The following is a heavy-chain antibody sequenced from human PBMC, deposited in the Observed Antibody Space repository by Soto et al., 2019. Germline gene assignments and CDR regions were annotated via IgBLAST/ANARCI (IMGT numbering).Heavy chain of an antibody. J-gene: IGHJ4*02. CDR3: ARDGRGGTSRLDY. Sequence: GASVKVSCTASGYTFTGYYMHWVRQAPGQGLEWMGWINPNSGGTNYAQKFQGWVTMTRDTSTSTAYMELSRLRSDDTAVYYWARDGRGGTSRLDYWGQGTLVTVSS. V-gene: IGHV1-2*04. CDR1: GYTFTGYY. CDR2: INPNSGGT. D-gene: IGHD2-2*01.